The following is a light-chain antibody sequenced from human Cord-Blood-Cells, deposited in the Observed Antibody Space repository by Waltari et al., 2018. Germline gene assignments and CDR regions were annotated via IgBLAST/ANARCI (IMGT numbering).Light chain of an antibody. CDR1: SSDVGGYNY. CDR2: EVS. J-gene: IGLJ1*01. V-gene: IGLV2-14*01. Sequence: QSALTQPASVSGSPGQSITISCTGTSSDVGGYNYVSWYQQHPGKAPKLMIYEVSNRPSGVSIRFSGSKSGNTASLTISGLQAEDEADYYGSSYTSSSYVFGTGTKVTVL. CDR3: SSYTSSSYV.